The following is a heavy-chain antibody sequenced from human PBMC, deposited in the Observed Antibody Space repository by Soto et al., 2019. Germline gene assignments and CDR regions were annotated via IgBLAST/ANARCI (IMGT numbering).Heavy chain of an antibody. V-gene: IGHV3-30*18. J-gene: IGHJ4*02. CDR1: GFTFSNYG. D-gene: IGHD6-13*01. Sequence: QLQLVESGGGVVQPGRSLRLSCAASGFTFSNYGMHWVRQAPGKGLEWVAAISYDGSTKYYADPVKGRFAIFRNNXKXILYLQMNSLRAEDTAVYYCAKDGFGYSGSWYYFDSLGQGTLVIVSA. CDR3: AKDGFGYSGSWYYFDS. CDR2: ISYDGSTK.